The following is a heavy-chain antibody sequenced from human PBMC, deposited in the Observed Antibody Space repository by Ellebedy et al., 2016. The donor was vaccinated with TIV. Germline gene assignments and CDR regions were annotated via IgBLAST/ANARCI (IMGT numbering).Heavy chain of an antibody. CDR3: ARKVPAPTTVPPNWYFDL. J-gene: IGHJ2*01. V-gene: IGHV3-21*01. D-gene: IGHD4-17*01. CDR1: GFTFNSYT. Sequence: GESLKISCAASGFTFNSYTVNWVRQAPGKGLEWVSSISGSSSYIYYADSVKGRFAISRDNAKNSLYLQMNSLRAEDTAVYYCARKVPAPTTVPPNWYFDLWGRGTLVTVSS. CDR2: ISGSSSYI.